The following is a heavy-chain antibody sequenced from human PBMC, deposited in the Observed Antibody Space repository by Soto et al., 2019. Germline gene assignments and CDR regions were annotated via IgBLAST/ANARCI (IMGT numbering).Heavy chain of an antibody. CDR1: GGSISSSY. CDR3: ARGHYDSSGYYWFDP. V-gene: IGHV4-59*01. D-gene: IGHD3-22*01. Sequence: SETLSLTCTVSGGSISSSYWSWIRQPPGKGPEWIGYIYYSGSTNYNPSLKSRVTISVDTSKNQFSLKLSSVTAADTAVYYCARGHYDSSGYYWFDPWGQGTLVTVSS. J-gene: IGHJ5*02. CDR2: IYYSGST.